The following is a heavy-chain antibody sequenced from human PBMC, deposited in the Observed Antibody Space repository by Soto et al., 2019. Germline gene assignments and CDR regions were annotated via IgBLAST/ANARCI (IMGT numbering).Heavy chain of an antibody. D-gene: IGHD3-3*01. CDR2: IYSGGST. J-gene: IGHJ6*02. Sequence: VGSLRLSCAASGFTVSSNYMSWVRQAPGKGLEWVSVIYSGGSTYYADSVKGRFTISRDNSKNTLYLQMNSLRAEDTAVYYCARGHSITIFGSYYYGMDVWGQGTTVTVSS. V-gene: IGHV3-53*01. CDR3: ARGHSITIFGSYYYGMDV. CDR1: GFTVSSNY.